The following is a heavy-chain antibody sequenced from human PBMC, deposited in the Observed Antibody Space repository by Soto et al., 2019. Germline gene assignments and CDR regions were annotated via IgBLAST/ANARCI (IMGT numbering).Heavy chain of an antibody. J-gene: IGHJ6*03. Sequence: EVQLLESGGGLVQPGGYLRLSCAASGFTFSSYAMSWVRQAPGKGLEWVSAISGSGGSTYYADSVKGRFTISRDNSKNTLYLQMNRLRAEDTAVYYCAKIPITIFGVVIIPYYYYMDVWGKGTTVTVSS. CDR3: AKIPITIFGVVIIPYYYYMDV. CDR1: GFTFSSYA. D-gene: IGHD3-3*01. V-gene: IGHV3-23*01. CDR2: ISGSGGST.